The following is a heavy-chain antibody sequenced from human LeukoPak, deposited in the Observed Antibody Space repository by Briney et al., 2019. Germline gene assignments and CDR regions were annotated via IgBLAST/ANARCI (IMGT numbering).Heavy chain of an antibody. CDR3: ARSRGIWYLSSESGFVDY. CDR2: INPSGGST. V-gene: IGHV1-46*01. Sequence: GASVKVSCKASGYTFTDYRMHWVRQAPGQGLEWMGIINPSGGSTTYTQRFQGRVTMTRDTSTSTVYMDLSSLGSEDTAVYYCARSRGIWYLSSESGFVDYWGQGTRVTVSS. J-gene: IGHJ4*02. CDR1: GYTFTDYR. D-gene: IGHD6-13*01.